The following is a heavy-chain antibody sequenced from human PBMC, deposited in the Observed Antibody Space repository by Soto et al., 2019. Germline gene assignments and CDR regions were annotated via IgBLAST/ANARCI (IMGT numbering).Heavy chain of an antibody. D-gene: IGHD3-10*01. V-gene: IGHV3-9*01. CDR3: AKDMENGYNPYYYYGMDV. CDR1: GFNFNDYG. J-gene: IGHJ6*02. Sequence: EVQLVESGGDLVQPGRSLRLSCAASGFNFNDYGMHWVRQAPGKGLEWVSSISWNSVSIGYADSVKGRFTISRDNAKNSLYLQMNTLRAEDTALYYFAKDMENGYNPYYYYGMDVWGLGTTVTVSS. CDR2: ISWNSVSI.